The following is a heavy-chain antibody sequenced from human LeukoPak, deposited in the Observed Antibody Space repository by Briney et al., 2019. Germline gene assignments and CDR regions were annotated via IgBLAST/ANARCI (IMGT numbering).Heavy chain of an antibody. V-gene: IGHV1-8*03. J-gene: IGHJ4*02. CDR2: MNPNSGNT. D-gene: IGHD3-22*01. CDR3: ATGRIRAYDSSGYYGRRFDY. CDR1: GYTFTSYD. Sequence: GASVKVSCKASGYTFTSYDINWVRQATGQGLEWMGWMNPNSGNTGYAQKFQGRVTITRNTSISTAYMELSSLRSEDTAVYYCATGRIRAYDSSGYYGRRFDYWGQGTLVTVSS.